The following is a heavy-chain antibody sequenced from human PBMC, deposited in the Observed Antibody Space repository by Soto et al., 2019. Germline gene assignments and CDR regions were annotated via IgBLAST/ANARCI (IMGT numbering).Heavy chain of an antibody. Sequence: RSLTCAISGYSISSGFYWGWIRQSPGKGLEWIGNVYRSGNAYYNPSLRSQVTISMDTSKNEVSLRLNAVTAADTAVYYCARDRGIRFFRIDYWGQ. CDR2: VYRSGNA. CDR3: ARDRGIRFFRIDY. J-gene: IGHJ4*01. CDR1: GYSISSGFY. D-gene: IGHD3-3*01. V-gene: IGHV4-38-2*02.